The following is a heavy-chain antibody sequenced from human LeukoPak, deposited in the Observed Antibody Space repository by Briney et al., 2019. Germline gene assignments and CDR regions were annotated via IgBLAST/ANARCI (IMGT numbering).Heavy chain of an antibody. V-gene: IGHV3-23*01. CDR3: ARASWVSDPDAVR. D-gene: IGHD3-10*01. CDR2: LRGNDET. J-gene: IGHJ4*02. Sequence: RSGGSLRLSCAASGFDFSGYTMTWVRQAPARGPEWVSSLRGNDETFYADSVKGRFTLSRDDSRNTVYLQLNNLRVEDTAIYYCARASWVSDPDAVRWGQGTQVTVSS. CDR1: GFDFSGYT.